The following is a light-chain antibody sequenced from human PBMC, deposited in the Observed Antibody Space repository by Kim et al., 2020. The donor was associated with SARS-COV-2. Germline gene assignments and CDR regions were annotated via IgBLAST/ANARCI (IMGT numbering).Light chain of an antibody. Sequence: SYELTQPPSVSVSPGQTASITCSGDKLGDKYACWYQQKPGQSPVLVIYQDTKRPSGIPERFSGSNSGNTATLTISGTPAIDAADYYCQTWASSAVLFGGG. CDR1: KLGDKY. V-gene: IGLV3-1*01. J-gene: IGLJ2*01. CDR2: QDT. CDR3: QTWASSAVL.